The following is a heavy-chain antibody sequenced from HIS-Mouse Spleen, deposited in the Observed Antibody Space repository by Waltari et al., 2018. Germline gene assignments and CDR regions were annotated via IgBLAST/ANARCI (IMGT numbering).Heavy chain of an antibody. CDR2: IDWDDDK. D-gene: IGHD6-19*01. J-gene: IGHJ4*02. Sequence: QVTLRESSPPLVTPTQTLTLTCPFTGFSLSTSVMCVSRIRQHPGKALEWLARIDWDDDKHYSTSLKTRLTISKDTSKNQVVLTMTNMDPVDTATYYCARIAEGYSSGWYAFDYWGQGTLVTVSS. V-gene: IGHV2-70*15. CDR1: GFSLSTSVMC. CDR3: ARIAEGYSSGWYAFDY.